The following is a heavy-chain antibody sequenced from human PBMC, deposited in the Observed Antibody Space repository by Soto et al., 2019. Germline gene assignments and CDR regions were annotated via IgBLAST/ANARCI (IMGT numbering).Heavy chain of an antibody. CDR3: ARVGRVRGYYFDY. CDR1: GGSISSYY. J-gene: IGHJ4*02. D-gene: IGHD3-10*01. Sequence: SETLSLTCTVSGGSISSYYWSWIRQPPGKGLEWIGYIYYSGSTNYNPSLKSRVTISVDTSKNQFSLKLSSVTAADTAVYYCARVGRVRGYYFDYWGQGTLVTASS. CDR2: IYYSGST. V-gene: IGHV4-59*01.